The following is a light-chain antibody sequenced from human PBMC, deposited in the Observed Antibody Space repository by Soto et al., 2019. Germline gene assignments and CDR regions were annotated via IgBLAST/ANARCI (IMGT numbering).Light chain of an antibody. CDR2: DAS. J-gene: IGKJ1*01. CDR1: EGVGLK. V-gene: IGKV3-15*01. Sequence: EIVMTQSPATLSVSPGERVTLSCRASEGVGLKLAWYQLKPGLPPSLLFYDASPRATGLPARLSGSGAGTEFTLSISSLQDEDFATCYCQHYSDSPAFGQGTKVEIK. CDR3: QHYSDSPA.